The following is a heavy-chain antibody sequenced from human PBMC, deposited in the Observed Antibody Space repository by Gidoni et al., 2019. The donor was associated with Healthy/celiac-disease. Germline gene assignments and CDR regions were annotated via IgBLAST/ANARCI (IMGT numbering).Heavy chain of an antibody. Sequence: QVQLVESGGCVGQPGRSLRLACAASAFTFSSYGMHWVRQAPGKGLEWVAVIGYGGSNQYYADSVKGRFTISRDNSKNTLYLQMHSLRAEDTAVYYCARAVACTAGAFDIWGQGTMVTVSS. CDR3: ARAVACTAGAFDI. V-gene: IGHV3-33*01. D-gene: IGHD6-19*01. CDR1: AFTFSSYG. CDR2: IGYGGSNQ. J-gene: IGHJ3*02.